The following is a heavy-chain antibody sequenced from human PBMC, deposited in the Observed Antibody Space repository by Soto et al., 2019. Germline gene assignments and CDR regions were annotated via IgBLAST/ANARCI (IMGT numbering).Heavy chain of an antibody. CDR2: TYYRSRWYN. J-gene: IGHJ3*02. CDR1: GDSVSSNSAA. D-gene: IGHD1-26*01. V-gene: IGHV6-1*01. CDR3: ARETRIVGATRAEDAFDI. Sequence: SQTLSLTCAISGDSVSSNSAAWNWIRQSPSRGLEWLGRTYYRSRWYNDYAVSVKSRITVNPDTSKNQFSLHLYSVTAADTAVYYCARETRIVGATRAEDAFDIWGQGTMVTVSS.